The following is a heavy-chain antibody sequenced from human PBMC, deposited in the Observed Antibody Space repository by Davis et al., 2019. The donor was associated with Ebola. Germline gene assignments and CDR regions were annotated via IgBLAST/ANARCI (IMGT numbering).Heavy chain of an antibody. Sequence: GESLKISCAASGFTFSSYGMHWVRQAPGKGLEWVAVISYDGSNKYYADSVKGRFTISRDNSKNTLYLQMNSLRAEDTAVYYCAKGPIWSGYYYYYYMDVWGKGTTVTVSS. CDR1: GFTFSSYG. V-gene: IGHV3-30*18. CDR3: AKGPIWSGYYYYYYMDV. CDR2: ISYDGSNK. J-gene: IGHJ6*03. D-gene: IGHD3-3*01.